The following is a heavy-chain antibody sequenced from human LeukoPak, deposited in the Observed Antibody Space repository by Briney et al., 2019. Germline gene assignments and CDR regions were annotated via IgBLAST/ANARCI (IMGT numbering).Heavy chain of an antibody. J-gene: IGHJ6*03. Sequence: PSETLSLTCAVYGGSFSGYYWSWIRQPPGKGLEWIGEINHSGSANYNPSLKSRVTISVDTSKNQFSLKLSSVTAADTAVYYCARSHRANYYYYYMDVWGKGTTVTISS. CDR3: ARSHRANYYYYYMDV. V-gene: IGHV4-34*01. CDR1: GGSFSGYY. CDR2: INHSGSA. D-gene: IGHD1-14*01.